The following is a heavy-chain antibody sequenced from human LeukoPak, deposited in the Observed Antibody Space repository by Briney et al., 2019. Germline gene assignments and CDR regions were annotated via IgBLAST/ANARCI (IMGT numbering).Heavy chain of an antibody. CDR2: ISGSGGST. Sequence: GGSLRLSCAASGFTFSSYAMSWVRQAPGKGLEWVSTISGSGGSTFYADSVKGRFTISRDNSKNTLFLQMNSLRAEDTAVYYFVGGSWWFGAFDFLGPGTLVTVSS. CDR1: GFTFSSYA. J-gene: IGHJ3*01. V-gene: IGHV3-23*01. CDR3: VGGSWWFGAFDF. D-gene: IGHD3-16*01.